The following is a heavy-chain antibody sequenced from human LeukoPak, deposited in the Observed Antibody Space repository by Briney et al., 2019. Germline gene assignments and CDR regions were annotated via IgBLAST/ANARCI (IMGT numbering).Heavy chain of an antibody. D-gene: IGHD7-27*01. CDR3: AKEEGNTLGDY. Sequence: GGSLRLSCAASGFTFSSYAMSWVRLAPGKGLEWVAFMRYDGNNKYYADSVKGRFTISRDNSKNTLYLQMNSLRSEDTAMYYCAKEEGNTLGDYWGQGTMVTVSS. CDR1: GFTFSSYA. J-gene: IGHJ4*02. V-gene: IGHV3-30*02. CDR2: MRYDGNNK.